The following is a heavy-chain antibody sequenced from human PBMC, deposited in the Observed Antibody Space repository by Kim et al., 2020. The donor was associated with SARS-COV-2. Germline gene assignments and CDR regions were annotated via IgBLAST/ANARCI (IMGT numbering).Heavy chain of an antibody. CDR1: RFTFTAYY. Sequence: ASVKVSCKASRFTFTAYYIHWVRQAPGQGLEWMGYIDPNSGVTKYSQKFRGRATMTRDTSISTAYMELRSLMSDDTAVYYCATEGHTDAFDIWGQGTMVTVSS. V-gene: IGHV1-2*02. CDR3: ATEGHTDAFDI. J-gene: IGHJ3*02. CDR2: IDPNSGVT.